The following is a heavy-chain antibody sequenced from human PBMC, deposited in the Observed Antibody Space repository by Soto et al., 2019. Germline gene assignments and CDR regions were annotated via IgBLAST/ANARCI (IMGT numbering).Heavy chain of an antibody. J-gene: IGHJ6*02. D-gene: IGHD3-10*01. V-gene: IGHV3-23*01. CDR2: ISGSGGST. Sequence: EVQLLESGGGLVQPGGSLRLSCAASGFTFSSYAMSWVRQAPGKGLEWVSAISGSGGSTYYADSVKGRFTISRDKSKNTLYLQMNSLRAEDTAVYYCAKASYGSGSYDYYYGMDVWGQGTTVTVSS. CDR3: AKASYGSGSYDYYYGMDV. CDR1: GFTFSSYA.